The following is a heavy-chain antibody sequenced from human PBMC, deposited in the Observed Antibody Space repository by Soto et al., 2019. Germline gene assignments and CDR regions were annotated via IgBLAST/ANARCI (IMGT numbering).Heavy chain of an antibody. D-gene: IGHD3-10*01. CDR3: ARVIQLYSGSGSYLYYFDY. Sequence: SETLSLTCTVSGGSISSGDYYWSWIRQPPGKGLEWIGYIYYSGSTYYNPSLKSRVTISVDTSKNQFSLKLSSVTAADTAVYYCARVIQLYSGSGSYLYYFDYWGQGILVTVSS. V-gene: IGHV4-30-4*02. CDR1: GGSISSGDYY. J-gene: IGHJ4*02. CDR2: IYYSGST.